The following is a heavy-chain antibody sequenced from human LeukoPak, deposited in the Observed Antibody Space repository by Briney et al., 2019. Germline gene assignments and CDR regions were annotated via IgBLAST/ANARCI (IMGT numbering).Heavy chain of an antibody. CDR1: GFTFDSYA. CDR2: ISGGSGDK. CDR3: ATHYYDVSGYYYPFDS. J-gene: IGHJ4*02. D-gene: IGHD3-22*01. V-gene: IGHV3-23*01. Sequence: PGGSLRLSCAASGFTFDSYAMSWVRQAPGKGLEWVSAISGGSGDKFYADSVKGRFTISRDNSENTLYLQMGSLRAEDTALYYCATHYYDVSGYYYPFDSWGPGTLVTVSS.